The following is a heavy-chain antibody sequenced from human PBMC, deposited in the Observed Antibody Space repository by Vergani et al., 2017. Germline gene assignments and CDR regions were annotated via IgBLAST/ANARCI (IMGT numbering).Heavy chain of an antibody. V-gene: IGHV1-69*18. CDR1: GGTFSSYA. CDR3: ARGLAYCGGDCYAGVDY. Sequence: QVQLVQSGAEVKKPGSSVKVSCKASGGTFSSYAISWVRQAPGQGLEWMGRIIPIFGTANYAQKFQGRVTITADESKSTAYMELSSLRAEDTAVYYCARGLAYCGGDCYAGVDYWGQGTLVTVSS. CDR2: IIPIFGTA. J-gene: IGHJ4*02. D-gene: IGHD2-21*02.